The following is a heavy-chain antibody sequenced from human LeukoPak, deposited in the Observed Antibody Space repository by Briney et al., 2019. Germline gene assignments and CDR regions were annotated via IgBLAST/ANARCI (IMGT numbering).Heavy chain of an antibody. D-gene: IGHD4-11*01. V-gene: IGHV4-59*01. Sequence: PSETLSLTCTVSGDSISSYYWTWIRQPPGKGLEWIGCIDSSGSTKYNPSLKSRVTISVDTSKNQFSLKLSSVTAADTAVYYCASWRNYDGHYYYMDVWGKGTTVTVSS. J-gene: IGHJ6*03. CDR1: GDSISSYY. CDR3: ASWRNYDGHYYYMDV. CDR2: IDSSGST.